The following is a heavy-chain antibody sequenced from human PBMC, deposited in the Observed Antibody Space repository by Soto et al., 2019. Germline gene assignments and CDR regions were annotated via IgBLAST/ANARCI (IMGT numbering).Heavy chain of an antibody. V-gene: IGHV3-9*01. D-gene: IGHD3-10*01. CDR1: GFTFDDYA. CDR3: AKDYSYYYGSGSYQQY. CDR2: ISWNSGSI. Sequence: GGSLRLSCAASGFTFDDYAMHWVRQAPGKGLEWVSGISWNSGSIGYADSVKGRFTISRDNAKNSLYLQMNSLRAKDTALYYCAKDYSYYYGSGSYQQYWGQGTLVTGAS. J-gene: IGHJ4*02.